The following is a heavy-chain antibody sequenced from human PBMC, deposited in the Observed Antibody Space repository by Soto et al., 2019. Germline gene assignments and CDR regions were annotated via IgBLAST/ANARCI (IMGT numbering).Heavy chain of an antibody. V-gene: IGHV1-2*04. CDR2: INPNNGGT. J-gene: IGHJ4*02. D-gene: IGHD3-10*01. Sequence: QVQLVQSGAEVKEPGASVKVSCKASGYTFTAYFISWVRQAPGQGLEWMAWINPNNGGTNYAQKFQGLVTLTRDTSISTVYMELGRLTSDDTAIYYCVRRGIYFDYWGQGTLVTVS. CDR3: VRRGIYFDY. CDR1: GYTFTAYF.